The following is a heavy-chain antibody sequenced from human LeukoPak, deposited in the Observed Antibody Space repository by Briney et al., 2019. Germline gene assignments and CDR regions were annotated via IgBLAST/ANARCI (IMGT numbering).Heavy chain of an antibody. Sequence: ASVKVSCKASGGTFSSSAISWVRQAPGQGLEWMGRIIPLFGIANYAQKFRGRVTITADKSTSTAYMELSSLRSEDTAVYYCARDQRQLLNWFDPWGQGTLVTVSP. CDR2: IIPLFGIA. CDR1: GGTFSSSA. J-gene: IGHJ5*02. V-gene: IGHV1-69*04. CDR3: ARDQRQLLNWFDP. D-gene: IGHD6-6*01.